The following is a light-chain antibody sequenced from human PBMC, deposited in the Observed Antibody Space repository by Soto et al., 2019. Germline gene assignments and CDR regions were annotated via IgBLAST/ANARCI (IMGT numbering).Light chain of an antibody. CDR2: EGG. CDR3: CSYAGSTTFEV. J-gene: IGLJ3*02. CDR1: SSDVGIYNF. V-gene: IGLV2-23*03. Sequence: QSALTQPASVSGSPGQSITISCSGTSSDVGIYNFVSWYQQHPGKAPKLMIYEGGKRPSGVSNRFSGSKSDNTASLTISGLQAEDEADYYCCSYAGSTTFEVFGGGTKLTVL.